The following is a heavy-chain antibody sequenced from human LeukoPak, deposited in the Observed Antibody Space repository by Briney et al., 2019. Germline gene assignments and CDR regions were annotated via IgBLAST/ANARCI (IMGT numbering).Heavy chain of an antibody. Sequence: GGSLRLSCAASGFTFSSCGMHWVRQAPGKGLEWVAVIWYDGSNKYYADSVKGRFTISRDNSRNTLYLQMNSLRAEDTAVYYCAKDDLLCPIDWGQGTLVTVSS. CDR3: AKDDLLCPID. CDR1: GFTFSSCG. D-gene: IGHD2-2*01. J-gene: IGHJ4*02. CDR2: IWYDGSNK. V-gene: IGHV3-33*06.